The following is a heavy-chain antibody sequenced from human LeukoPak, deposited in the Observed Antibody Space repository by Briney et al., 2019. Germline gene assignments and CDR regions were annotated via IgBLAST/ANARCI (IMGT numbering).Heavy chain of an antibody. CDR1: RFTFSSYA. CDR3: ARENYYDSSGQYYYYGMDV. CDR2: ISSSGVST. J-gene: IGHJ6*02. Sequence: GGSLRLSCAASRFTFSSYAMSWVRQAPGKGLEWVAGISSSGVSTYYADSVKGRFTISRDNSKNTLYLQMNSLRAEDTAVYYCARENYYDSSGQYYYYGMDVWGQGTTVTVSS. D-gene: IGHD3-22*01. V-gene: IGHV3-23*01.